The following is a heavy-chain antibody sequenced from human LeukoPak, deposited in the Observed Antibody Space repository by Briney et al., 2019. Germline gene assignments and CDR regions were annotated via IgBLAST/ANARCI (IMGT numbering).Heavy chain of an antibody. J-gene: IGHJ4*02. CDR3: ASLGGGSTVTTYLNY. CDR2: ISGSGGRT. D-gene: IGHD4-17*01. Sequence: PGGTLRLSCAASGFTFSSSGMIWVRQAPGKGLEWVSAISGSGGRTYHADSVKGRFTISRDNSKSTLYLQMNSLRAEDTAVYYCASLGGGSTVTTYLNYWGQGTLVIVSS. CDR1: GFTFSSSG. V-gene: IGHV3-23*01.